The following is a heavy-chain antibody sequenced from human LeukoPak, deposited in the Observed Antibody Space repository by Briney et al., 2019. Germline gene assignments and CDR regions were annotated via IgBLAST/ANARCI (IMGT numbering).Heavy chain of an antibody. CDR3: ARDELAAAGNKYFYYGMDV. V-gene: IGHV1-18*01. Sequence: ASVKVSCKASGYTFTIYGISWVRQAPGQGLEWMGWISAYNGNTNYAQKLQGRVTMTTDTSTSTAYMELRSLRSDDTAVYYCARDELAAAGNKYFYYGMDVWGQGTTVTVSS. CDR2: ISAYNGNT. D-gene: IGHD6-13*01. J-gene: IGHJ6*02. CDR1: GYTFTIYG.